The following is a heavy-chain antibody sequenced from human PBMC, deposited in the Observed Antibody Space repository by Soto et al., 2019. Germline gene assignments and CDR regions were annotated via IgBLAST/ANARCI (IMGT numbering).Heavy chain of an antibody. CDR3: ARDHYGPGWFDP. Sequence: QVQLVESGGGLVKPGGSLRLSCAASGFTFSDYYMNWIRQAPGKGLEWVSYISSSSSYTNYADSVKGRFTISRGNAKNSLYLQMNSLRAEDTAVYYCARDHYGPGWFDPWGQGTLVTVSS. D-gene: IGHD3-10*01. CDR2: ISSSSSYT. V-gene: IGHV3-11*05. J-gene: IGHJ5*02. CDR1: GFTFSDYY.